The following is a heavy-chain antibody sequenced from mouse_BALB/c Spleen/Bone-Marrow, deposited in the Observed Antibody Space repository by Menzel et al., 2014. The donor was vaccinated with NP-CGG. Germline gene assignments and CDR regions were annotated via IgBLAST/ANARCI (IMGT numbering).Heavy chain of an antibody. CDR2: IYPGDGST. Sequence: MQLQQSGPELVKPGASVKMSCKASGYTFTSYYIHWVKQRPGQGLEWIGWIYPGDGSTKYNEKFKGKTTLTADKSSSTAYMLLSSLTSEDSAIYLCARTDSSGSWFAYWGQGTLVTVSA. CDR1: GYTFTSYY. V-gene: IGHV1S56*01. CDR3: ARTDSSGSWFAY. D-gene: IGHD3-2*01. J-gene: IGHJ3*01.